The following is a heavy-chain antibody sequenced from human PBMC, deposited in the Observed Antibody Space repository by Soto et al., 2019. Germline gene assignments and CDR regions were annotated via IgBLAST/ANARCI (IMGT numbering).Heavy chain of an antibody. CDR2: ISRDGGTK. J-gene: IGHJ4*02. CDR3: TGEVASGY. CDR1: GFTVSTYG. Sequence: QVQLVESGGVVVQPGRSLRLSCAVSGFTVSTYGMHWVRQAPGKGLECVAVISRDGGTKYYADSVKGRFTISRDNSRNTLLLEMNSLRGDDMAVYYCTGEVASGYWGQGTLVTVSS. V-gene: IGHV3-30*03. D-gene: IGHD2-8*02.